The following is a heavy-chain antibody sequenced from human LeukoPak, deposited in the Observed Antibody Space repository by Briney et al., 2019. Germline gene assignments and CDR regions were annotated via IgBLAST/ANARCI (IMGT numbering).Heavy chain of an antibody. V-gene: IGHV3-21*01. J-gene: IGHJ6*02. CDR2: ISSSSSYI. D-gene: IGHD5-18*01. CDR1: GFTFRSYW. CDR3: ARPDTAMVTVGLYGMDV. Sequence: GGSLRLSCADSGFTFRSYWMNWVRQAPGKGLEWVSSISSSSSYIYYADSVKGRFTISRDNAKNSLYLQMNSLRAEDTAVYYCARPDTAMVTVGLYGMDVWGQGTTVTVSS.